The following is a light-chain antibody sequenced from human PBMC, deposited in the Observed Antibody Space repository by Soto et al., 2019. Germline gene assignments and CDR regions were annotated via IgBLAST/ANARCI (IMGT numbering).Light chain of an antibody. CDR1: QGIRND. J-gene: IGKJ4*01. CDR2: ALS. V-gene: IGKV1-6*01. CDR3: LQDYNYPLT. Sequence: ALQMTQSPSSLSASVGDRVTITCRARQGIRNDLGWHQQKPGKAPKLLKYALSSFQGGGRSRFSGSGSGTDFALTISSLQPEDFATYYCLQDYNYPLTVGGGTKVDIK.